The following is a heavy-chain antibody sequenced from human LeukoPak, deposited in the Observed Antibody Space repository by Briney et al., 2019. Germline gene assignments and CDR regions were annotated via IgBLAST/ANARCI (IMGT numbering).Heavy chain of an antibody. D-gene: IGHD3-9*01. CDR1: GYSFTSYW. V-gene: IGHV5-51*01. CDR3: ARRGPAGYYSLNYFDY. Sequence: GESLKISCKGSGYSFTSYWIGWVRQMPGKGLEWMGIIYPGDSDTRYSPSFQGQVTISADKSISTAYLQWGSLKASDTAMYYCARRGPAGYYSLNYFDYWGQGTLVTVSS. J-gene: IGHJ4*02. CDR2: IYPGDSDT.